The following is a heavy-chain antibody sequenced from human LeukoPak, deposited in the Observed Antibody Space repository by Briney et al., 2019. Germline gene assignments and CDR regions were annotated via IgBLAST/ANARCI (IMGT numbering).Heavy chain of an antibody. CDR3: ARVKSITIFGVGNFDY. D-gene: IGHD3-3*01. V-gene: IGHV5-51*01. Sequence: GESLKISCKGSGYSFTSYWIGWVRQMPGKGLEWMGIIYPGDSDTRYSPSSQGQVSISAGNSISTAYLQWSSLKASDTAMYYCARVKSITIFGVGNFDYWGQGTLATVSS. J-gene: IGHJ4*02. CDR2: IYPGDSDT. CDR1: GYSFTSYW.